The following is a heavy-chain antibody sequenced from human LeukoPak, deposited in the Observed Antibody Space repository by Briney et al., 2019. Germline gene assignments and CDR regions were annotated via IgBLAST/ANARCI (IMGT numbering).Heavy chain of an antibody. CDR2: ISAYNGNT. D-gene: IGHD6-13*01. V-gene: IGHV1-18*01. J-gene: IGHJ4*02. Sequence: ASVNVSCKASGYTFTSYGISGVRQAPGQGLEWMGWISAYNGNTNYAQKLQGRVTMTTDTSTSTAYMELRSLRSDDTAVYYCARDGTRQQLVPYYFDYWGQGTLVTVSS. CDR3: ARDGTRQQLVPYYFDY. CDR1: GYTFTSYG.